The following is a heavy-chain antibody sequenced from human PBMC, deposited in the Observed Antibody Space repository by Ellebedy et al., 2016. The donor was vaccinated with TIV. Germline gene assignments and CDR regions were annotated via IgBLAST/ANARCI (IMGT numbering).Heavy chain of an antibody. Sequence: MPSETLSLTCDVSGGSMDSDTWWNWVRQAPGKGLEWIGNVYQSGSTNYNPSLRSRVYISIDKSKNQVFLRLRSATAADTALYFCARGVPAPAYHFYYSMDVWGKGTTVIVSS. CDR2: VYQSGST. D-gene: IGHD2-2*01. J-gene: IGHJ6*03. V-gene: IGHV4-4*02. CDR3: ARGVPAPAYHFYYSMDV. CDR1: GGSMDSDTW.